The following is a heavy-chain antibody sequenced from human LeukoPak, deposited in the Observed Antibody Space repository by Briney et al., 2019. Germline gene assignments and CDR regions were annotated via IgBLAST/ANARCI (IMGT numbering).Heavy chain of an antibody. CDR1: GYRFTKYW. CDR2: IYLGDSDT. V-gene: IGHV5-51*01. J-gene: IGHJ4*02. Sequence: GESLKISCKGSGYRFTKYWIGWVRQMPGKGLEWMGIIYLGDSDTRYSPSFQGQVTISADKSVSTAYLQWSSLKASDTAMYYCARHVKDTSGFYYPDFDFWGQGTLVTVSS. CDR3: ARHVKDTSGFYYPDFDF. D-gene: IGHD3-22*01.